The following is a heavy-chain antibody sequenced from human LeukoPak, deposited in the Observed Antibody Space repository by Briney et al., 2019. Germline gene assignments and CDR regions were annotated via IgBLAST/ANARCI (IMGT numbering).Heavy chain of an antibody. D-gene: IGHD4-23*01. J-gene: IGHJ4*02. CDR2: IIPIFGTA. V-gene: IGHV1-69*13. Sequence: SVKVSCKASGGTFSSYAISWVRQAPGQGLEWTGGIIPIFGTANYAQKFQGRVTITADESTSTAYMELSSLRSEDTAVYYCARDPDGGPRDWGQGTLVTVSS. CDR1: GGTFSSYA. CDR3: ARDPDGGPRD.